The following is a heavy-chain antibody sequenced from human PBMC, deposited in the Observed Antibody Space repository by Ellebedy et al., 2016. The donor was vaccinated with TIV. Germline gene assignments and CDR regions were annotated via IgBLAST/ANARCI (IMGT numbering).Heavy chain of an antibody. J-gene: IGHJ4*02. CDR3: VGDDRRVGYSSSWY. V-gene: IGHV3-30*03. D-gene: IGHD6-13*01. CDR1: GFTFSNYG. CDR2: IPYDASNK. Sequence: GESLKISXAASGFTFSNYGMHWVRQAPGKGLEWLAVIPYDASNKYHANSMKGRFIISRDNSKNTLYLQMNSLRVEDTAIYWCVGDDRRVGYSSSWYWGQGTLVTVSS.